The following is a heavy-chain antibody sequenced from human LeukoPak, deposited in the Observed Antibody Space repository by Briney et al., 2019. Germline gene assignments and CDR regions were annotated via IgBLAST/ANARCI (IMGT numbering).Heavy chain of an antibody. CDR1: GFTFSSYD. Sequence: GESLRLSCAASGFTFSSYDMHWVRQATGKGLEWVPAIGTAGDTYYPGSVKGRFTISRENAKNSLYLQMNSLRAGDTAVYYCARDLRGYGMDVWGQGTTVTVSS. V-gene: IGHV3-13*01. CDR2: IGTAGDT. CDR3: ARDLRGYGMDV. D-gene: IGHD3-10*01. J-gene: IGHJ6*02.